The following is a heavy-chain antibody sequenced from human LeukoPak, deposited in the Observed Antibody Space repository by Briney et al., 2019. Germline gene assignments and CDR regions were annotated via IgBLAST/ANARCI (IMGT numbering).Heavy chain of an antibody. J-gene: IGHJ4*02. Sequence: EASEKVSCKASGYTFTSYGISWVRQAPGQGLEWMGWISAYNGNTNYAQKLQGRVTMTTDTSTSTAYMELRSLRSVDTAVYYCARRRLVLSGDDYWGQGTLVTVSS. CDR1: GYTFTSYG. CDR2: ISAYNGNT. V-gene: IGHV1-18*01. CDR3: ARRRLVLSGDDY. D-gene: IGHD3-10*01.